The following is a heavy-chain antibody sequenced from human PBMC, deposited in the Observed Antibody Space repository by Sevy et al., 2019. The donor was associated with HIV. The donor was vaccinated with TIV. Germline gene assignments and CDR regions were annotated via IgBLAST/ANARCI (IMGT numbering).Heavy chain of an antibody. CDR1: GFTFSSYS. CDR3: AREGETGGHAGAFDI. V-gene: IGHV3-30*03. Sequence: GGSLRLSCAASGFTFSSYSMTWVRQAPGKGLEWVALMSFDGSIQYFGDSEMGRLTISRDDSKNTFYFQVNSLRVEDTAVDYCAREGETGGHAGAFDIWGQGTMVTVSS. J-gene: IGHJ3*02. CDR2: MSFDGSIQ. D-gene: IGHD2-8*02.